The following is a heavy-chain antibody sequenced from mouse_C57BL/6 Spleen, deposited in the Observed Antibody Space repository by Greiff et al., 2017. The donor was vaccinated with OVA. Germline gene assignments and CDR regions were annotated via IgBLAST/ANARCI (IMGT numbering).Heavy chain of an antibody. CDR1: GFSLTSYG. Sequence: VKLQESGPGLVQPSQSLSITCTVSGFSLTSYGVHWVRQPPGKGLEWLGVIWSGGSTDYNAAFISRLSISKDNSKSQVFFKMNSLQADDTAIYYCARSTMVRGYAMDYWGQGTSVTVSS. D-gene: IGHD2-2*01. V-gene: IGHV2-4*02. CDR2: IWSGGST. CDR3: ARSTMVRGYAMDY. J-gene: IGHJ4*01.